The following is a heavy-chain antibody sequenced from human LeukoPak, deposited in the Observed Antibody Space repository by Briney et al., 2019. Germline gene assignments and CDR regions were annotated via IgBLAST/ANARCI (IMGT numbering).Heavy chain of an antibody. CDR3: ARHISTGSFYVDS. CDR2: IYPSDSDT. V-gene: IGHV5-51*01. D-gene: IGHD6-19*01. Sequence: GESLKISCKVSGYSFTSHWIGWVRQMPGKGLEWMGVIYPSDSDTRYSPSFQGQVTISADKSISTAYLQWSSLKASDTAMYYCARHISTGSFYVDSWGQGTLVTVSS. J-gene: IGHJ5*01. CDR1: GYSFTSHW.